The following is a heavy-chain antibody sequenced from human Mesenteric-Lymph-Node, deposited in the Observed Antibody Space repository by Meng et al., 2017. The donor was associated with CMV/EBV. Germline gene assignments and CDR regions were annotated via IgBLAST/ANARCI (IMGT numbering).Heavy chain of an antibody. CDR1: GFIFSSYW. V-gene: IGHV3-74*01. D-gene: IGHD3-22*01. J-gene: IGHJ1*01. CDR3: ARAYFDSSQD. CDR2: ITWNSRTI. Sequence: GGSLRLSCAASGFIFSSYWMHWVRQAPGKGLVWVSSITWNSRTIAYVDSVKGRFTISRDNAKNSLYLQMNSLRAEDTAVYYCARAYFDSSQDWGQGTLVTVSS.